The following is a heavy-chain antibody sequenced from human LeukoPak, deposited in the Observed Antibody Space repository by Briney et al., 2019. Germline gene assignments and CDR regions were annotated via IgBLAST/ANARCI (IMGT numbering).Heavy chain of an antibody. V-gene: IGHV4-59*01. CDR3: ARSEMGGYTFDH. CDR2: IDHSGST. D-gene: IGHD5-24*01. J-gene: IGHJ4*02. Sequence: SETLSLTCTVSGGSISSYYWSWIRQPPGKGLEYIGYIDHSGSTNYNPSLKSRVTISVDRSKNQFSLKVSSVTAADTAVYYCARSEMGGYTFDHWGQGTLVTVSS. CDR1: GGSISSYY.